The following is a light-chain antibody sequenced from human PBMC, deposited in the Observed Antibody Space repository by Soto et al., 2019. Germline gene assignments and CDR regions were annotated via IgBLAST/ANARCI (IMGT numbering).Light chain of an antibody. CDR1: QSVSRNY. CDR2: GAS. CDR3: QHYGSSFT. Sequence: EIVLTQSPGTLSLSPGERATLSCRASQSVSRNYLAWYQQKPGQAPRLLIYGASSRATGSPDRFSGSGSGTDFTLTITRLEPEDFAVYYCQHYGSSFTFGPGTKVDI. J-gene: IGKJ3*01. V-gene: IGKV3-20*01.